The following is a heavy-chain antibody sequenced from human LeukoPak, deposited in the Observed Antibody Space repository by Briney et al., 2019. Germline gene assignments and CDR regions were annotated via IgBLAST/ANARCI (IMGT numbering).Heavy chain of an antibody. D-gene: IGHD1-26*01. V-gene: IGHV3-7*03. CDR3: ARGQYSGSYSDAFDI. CDR2: IESNGGDK. CDR1: GFTFSSYW. Sequence: HPGGSLRLSCAASGFTFSSYWMSWIRQTPGKGLEYVANIESNGGDKYYVDSVKGRFTISRDNAKNSLYLQMNSLRAEDTAVYYCARGQYSGSYSDAFDIWGQGTMVTVSS. J-gene: IGHJ3*02.